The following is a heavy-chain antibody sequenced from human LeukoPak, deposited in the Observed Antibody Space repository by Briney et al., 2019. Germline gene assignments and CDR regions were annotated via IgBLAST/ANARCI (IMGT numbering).Heavy chain of an antibody. CDR3: ARGSGIAVASDY. V-gene: IGHV1-69*01. D-gene: IGHD6-19*01. Sequence: ASVKVSRKASGGTFSSYAISWVRQAPGQGLEWMGGIIPIFGTANYAQKFQGRVTITADESTSTAYMELSSLRSEDTAVYYCARGSGIAVASDYWGQGTLVTVSS. CDR1: GGTFSSYA. CDR2: IIPIFGTA. J-gene: IGHJ4*02.